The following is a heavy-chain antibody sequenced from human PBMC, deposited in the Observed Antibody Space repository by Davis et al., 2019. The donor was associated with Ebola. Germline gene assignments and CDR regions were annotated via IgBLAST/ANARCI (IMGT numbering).Heavy chain of an antibody. CDR1: GYTFTSYY. V-gene: IGHV1-46*03. CDR3: TTPGGQDSGYDVFDI. CDR2: INPNDGRT. Sequence: ASSVKVSCKASGYTFTSYYMHSVRQAPGQGLEWMGMINPNDGRTIYAQKFQGRVTVTRDTSTTTVYMDLSSLRSEDTALYYCTTPGGQDSGYDVFDIWGQGTMVTVSS. D-gene: IGHD5-12*01. J-gene: IGHJ3*02.